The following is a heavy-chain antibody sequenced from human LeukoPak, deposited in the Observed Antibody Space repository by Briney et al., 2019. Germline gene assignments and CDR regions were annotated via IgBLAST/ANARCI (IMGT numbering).Heavy chain of an antibody. D-gene: IGHD5-12*01. CDR3: AREVATASFDY. Sequence: GGSLRLSCAASRFIFSNYWMHWVRHAPGKGLVWVSRINNDGSSKHYADSVKGRLTISRDNAKNTLYLQMNSLRADDTAVYYCAREVATASFDYWGQGTLVTVSS. V-gene: IGHV3-74*01. CDR1: RFIFSNYW. CDR2: INNDGSSK. J-gene: IGHJ4*02.